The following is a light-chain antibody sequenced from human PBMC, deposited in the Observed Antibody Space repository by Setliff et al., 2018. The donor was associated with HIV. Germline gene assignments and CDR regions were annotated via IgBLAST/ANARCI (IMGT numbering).Light chain of an antibody. CDR3: SSYTSNNTPVV. J-gene: IGLJ2*01. CDR2: DVS. Sequence: QSALAQPASVSGSAGQSITISCTGTSSDVGGYDYVSWYQQHPDKAPKLMIHDVSNRPSGVSNRFSGSKSGNTASLTISGLQAEDEADYYCSSYTSNNTPVVFGGGTK. V-gene: IGLV2-14*03. CDR1: SSDVGGYDY.